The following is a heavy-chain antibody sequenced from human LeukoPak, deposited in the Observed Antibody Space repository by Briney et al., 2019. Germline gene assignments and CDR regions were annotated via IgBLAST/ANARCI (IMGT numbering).Heavy chain of an antibody. CDR3: ARDWRGGGTFSP. D-gene: IGHD3-16*01. Sequence: TGGSLRLSCAASGFTFSSYEMSWVRQAPGKGLEWVSYITGSGGNIQYADSVKGRFTISRDNAKNSLYLQMNSLRDEDTAVYYCARDWRGGGTFSPWGQGTLVTVSS. CDR2: ITGSGGNI. CDR1: GFTFSSYE. V-gene: IGHV3-48*03. J-gene: IGHJ5*02.